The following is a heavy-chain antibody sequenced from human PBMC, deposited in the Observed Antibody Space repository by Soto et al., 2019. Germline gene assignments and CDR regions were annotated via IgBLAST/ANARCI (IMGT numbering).Heavy chain of an antibody. CDR2: MNTNSGET. CDR1: GYTFTDYD. J-gene: IGHJ5*02. CDR3: ARVAVAARPRWYNWFDP. D-gene: IGHD2-15*01. Sequence: QEQLVQSGAEVKKPGASVKVSCKTSGYTFTDYDINWVRQATGQGLEWIGWMNTNSGETGYAQKFQGRVTMTRSASLSTAYLELSSLRSEETAVYYCARVAVAARPRWYNWFDPWGQGTLVTVSS. V-gene: IGHV1-8*01.